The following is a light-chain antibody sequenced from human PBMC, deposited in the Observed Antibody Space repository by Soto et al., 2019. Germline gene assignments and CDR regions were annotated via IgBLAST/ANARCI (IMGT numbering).Light chain of an antibody. CDR2: GAS. V-gene: IGKV3-15*01. CDR3: QQYNNWPPWT. CDR1: QSVSSN. Sequence: EIVLTQSPDLLSVSPGERATLSCRASQSVSSNLAWYQQKPGQAPRLLIYGASTRATGIPARFSGSGSGTEFTLTISSLQSEDFAVYYCQQYNNWPPWTFGQGTRLEVK. J-gene: IGKJ5*01.